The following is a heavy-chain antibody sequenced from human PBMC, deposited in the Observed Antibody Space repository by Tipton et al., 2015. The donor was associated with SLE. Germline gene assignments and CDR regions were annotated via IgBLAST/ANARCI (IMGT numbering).Heavy chain of an antibody. V-gene: IGHV3-30*18. CDR1: GFTFISYA. CDR2: ISYDGNSQ. J-gene: IGHJ3*01. CDR3: AKEEDYYDYSGSNAFDD. Sequence: SLRLSCTASGFTFISYAMHWVRQAPGKGLGWVAFISYDGNSQYYADSVQGRFTISRDNAKNTLFLQMNSLRAEDTAVYYCAKEEDYYDYSGSNAFDDWGQGTMVTVSS. D-gene: IGHD3-22*01.